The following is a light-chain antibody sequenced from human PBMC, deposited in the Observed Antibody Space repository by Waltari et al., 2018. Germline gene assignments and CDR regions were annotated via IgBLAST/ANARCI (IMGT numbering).Light chain of an antibody. Sequence: QSALTQPPSASGSPGQSVTISCAGTSSDVGRFTSVPWFQQHPGKAPKLIIYEVNKRPSGVPDRFSGSKSGDTASLTVSGLQAEDEADYYCSSYAGNNIYVFGTATKVTVL. V-gene: IGLV2-8*01. CDR2: EVN. CDR1: SSDVGRFTS. J-gene: IGLJ1*01. CDR3: SSYAGNNIYV.